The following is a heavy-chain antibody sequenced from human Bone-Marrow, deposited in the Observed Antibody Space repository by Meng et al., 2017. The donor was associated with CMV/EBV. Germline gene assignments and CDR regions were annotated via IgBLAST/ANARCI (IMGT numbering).Heavy chain of an antibody. J-gene: IGHJ6*02. D-gene: IGHD2-15*01. Sequence: GGSLRLSCAASGFTFDDYAMHWVRQAPGKGLEWVSGISWNSGSRGYADSVKGRFTFSRDNSKNTLYMQMNSLRAEDTAVYYCASHKAQRVAVDVWGQGTTVTVSS. V-gene: IGHV3-9*01. CDR1: GFTFDDYA. CDR2: ISWNSGSR. CDR3: ASHKAQRVAVDV.